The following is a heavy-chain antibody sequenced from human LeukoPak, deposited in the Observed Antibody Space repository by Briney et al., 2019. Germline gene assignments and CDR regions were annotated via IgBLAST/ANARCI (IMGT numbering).Heavy chain of an antibody. D-gene: IGHD3-22*01. CDR3: ARGSGGYYLFDY. CDR2: IYYSGNT. J-gene: IGHJ4*02. V-gene: IGHV4-30-4*01. Sequence: SETLSLTCTVSGGSISSGDYYWSWIRQPPGKGLECIGYIYYSGNTYYNPSLKSRVTISVDTSKNQFSLKLNSVTAADTAVYYCARGSGGYYLFDYWGQGTLVTVSS. CDR1: GGSISSGDYY.